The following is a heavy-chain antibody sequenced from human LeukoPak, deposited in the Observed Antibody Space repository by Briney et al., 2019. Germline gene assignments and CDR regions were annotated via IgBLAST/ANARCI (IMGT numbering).Heavy chain of an antibody. Sequence: SETLSLTCAAYGVSFSGYYWSWIRQPPGKGLEWIGEINHSGSTNYNPSLKSRVTISVDTSKNQFSLKLSSVTAADTAVYYCARGGREGGYFDYWGQGTLVTVSS. CDR2: INHSGST. D-gene: IGHD3-16*01. CDR3: ARGGREGGYFDY. J-gene: IGHJ4*02. CDR1: GVSFSGYY. V-gene: IGHV4-34*01.